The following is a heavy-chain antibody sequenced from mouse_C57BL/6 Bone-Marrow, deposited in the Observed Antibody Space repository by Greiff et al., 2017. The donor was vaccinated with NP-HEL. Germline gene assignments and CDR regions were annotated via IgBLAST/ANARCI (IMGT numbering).Heavy chain of an antibody. J-gene: IGHJ2*01. CDR1: GYTFTSYW. CDR3: AGIYYGSSYGYFDY. Sequence: QVQLQQPGAELVKPGASVKMSCKASGYTFTSYWITWVKQRPGQGLEWIGDIYPGSGSTNYNEKFKSKATLTVDTSSSTAYMQLSSLTSEDSAVYYCAGIYYGSSYGYFDYWGQGTTLTVSS. V-gene: IGHV1-55*01. D-gene: IGHD1-1*01. CDR2: IYPGSGST.